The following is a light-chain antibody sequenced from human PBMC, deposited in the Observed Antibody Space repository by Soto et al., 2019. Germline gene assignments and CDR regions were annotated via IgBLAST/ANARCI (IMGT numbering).Light chain of an antibody. CDR3: QQYGNSLYT. Sequence: EIVLTQSPGTLSLSPGERATLSCRASQTVSSSNLAWYQQKPGQAPRLLIYSASSRATGIPNRFSGSVSGTDFTRTISRLEPEDFAVYYCQQYGNSLYTFGQGTKLEIK. V-gene: IGKV3-20*01. CDR1: QTVSSSN. J-gene: IGKJ2*01. CDR2: SAS.